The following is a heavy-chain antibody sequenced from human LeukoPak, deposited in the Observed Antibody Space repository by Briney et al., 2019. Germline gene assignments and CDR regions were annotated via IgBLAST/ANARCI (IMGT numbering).Heavy chain of an antibody. CDR2: INHSGST. Sequence: PSETLSLTCAVYGGSFSGYYWSWIRQLPGKGLEWIGEINHSGSTNYNPSLKSRVTISVDTSKNQFSLKLTSVTAADTAVYYCARVRESSGWDYFDYWGQGAQVTVSS. CDR3: ARVRESSGWDYFDY. D-gene: IGHD6-19*01. J-gene: IGHJ4*02. V-gene: IGHV4-34*01. CDR1: GGSFSGYY.